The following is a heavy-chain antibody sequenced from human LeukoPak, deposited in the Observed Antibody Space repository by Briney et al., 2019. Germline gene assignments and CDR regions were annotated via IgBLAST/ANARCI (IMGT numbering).Heavy chain of an antibody. CDR1: GGSITSYY. Sequence: SETLSLTCSVSGGSITSYYWSWIRQPPGKGLEWIGHVSDGGRTNYSPSLRSRVSISVDTSKNQFSLKLNSVTAADTAVYYCARVGYSGSLGKDYWGQGTLVTVSS. CDR2: VSDGGRT. V-gene: IGHV4-59*01. D-gene: IGHD1-26*01. CDR3: ARVGYSGSLGKDY. J-gene: IGHJ4*02.